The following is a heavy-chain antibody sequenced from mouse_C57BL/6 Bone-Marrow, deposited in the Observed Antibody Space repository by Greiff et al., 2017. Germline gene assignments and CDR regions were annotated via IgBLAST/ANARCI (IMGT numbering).Heavy chain of an antibody. CDR3: TRERGYYFWYFDV. J-gene: IGHJ1*03. Sequence: QVQLQQSGAELVRPGASVTLSCKASGYTFTDYEMHWVKQTPVHGLEWIGAIDPETGGTAYNQKFKGKAILTADKSSSTAYMELRSLTSEDSAVYYCTRERGYYFWYFDVGGTGTTVTVSS. CDR2: IDPETGGT. D-gene: IGHD1-1*01. V-gene: IGHV1-15*01. CDR1: GYTFTDYE.